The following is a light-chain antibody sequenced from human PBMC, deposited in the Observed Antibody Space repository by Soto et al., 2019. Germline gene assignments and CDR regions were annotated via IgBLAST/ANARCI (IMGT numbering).Light chain of an antibody. CDR3: QQSYSTPYT. CDR2: AAS. CDR1: QSISSY. V-gene: IGKV1-39*01. Sequence: DIQMTQSPSSLSASVGDRVTITCRASQSISSYLNWFQLKPGKAPKLLIYAASTLQSGVPSRFSGSGSVTDFTLTIISLQTEDFATYYCQQSYSTPYTFGQGTNLEIK. J-gene: IGKJ2*01.